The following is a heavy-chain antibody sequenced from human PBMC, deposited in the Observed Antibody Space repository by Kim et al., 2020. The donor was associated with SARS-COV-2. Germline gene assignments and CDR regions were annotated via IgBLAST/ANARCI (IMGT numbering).Heavy chain of an antibody. V-gene: IGHV1-69*13. CDR2: IIAIFGTA. CDR1: GGTFSSYA. D-gene: IGHD3-10*01. CDR3: ARDRDGSGVDDAVDI. J-gene: IGHJ3*02. Sequence: SVKVSCKASGGTFSSYAISWVRQAPGQGLEWMGGIIAIFGTANYAQKFQGRVTITADESTSTAYMELSSLRSEDTAVYYCARDRDGSGVDDAVDIWGQGTMVTVSS.